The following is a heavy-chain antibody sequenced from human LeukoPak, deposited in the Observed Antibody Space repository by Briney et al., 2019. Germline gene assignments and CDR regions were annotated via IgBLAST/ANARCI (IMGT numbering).Heavy chain of an antibody. V-gene: IGHV4-31*03. CDR2: IYYSGST. D-gene: IGHD2-2*01. Sequence: SQTLSLTCTVSGGSISSGGYYWSWIRQHPGKGLEWIGYIYYSGSTYYNPSLKSRVTISVDTSKNQFSLKLSSVTAADTAVYYCARVCWGVVVPAAINWYFDLWGRGTLVTVSS. J-gene: IGHJ2*01. CDR1: GGSISSGGYY. CDR3: ARVCWGVVVPAAINWYFDL.